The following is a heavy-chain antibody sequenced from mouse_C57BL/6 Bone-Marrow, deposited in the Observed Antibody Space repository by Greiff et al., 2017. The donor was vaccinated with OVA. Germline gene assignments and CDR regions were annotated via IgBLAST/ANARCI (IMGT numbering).Heavy chain of an antibody. Sequence: EVKLVESGGGLVQPGGSLKLSCAASGFTFSDYYMYWVRQTPEKRLEWVAYISNGGGSTYYPDTVKGRFTISRDNAKNTLYLQMSRLKSEDTAMYYCARQNGYDGGFDYWGQGTTLTVSS. CDR1: GFTFSDYY. CDR3: ARQNGYDGGFDY. J-gene: IGHJ2*01. V-gene: IGHV5-12*01. D-gene: IGHD2-2*01. CDR2: ISNGGGST.